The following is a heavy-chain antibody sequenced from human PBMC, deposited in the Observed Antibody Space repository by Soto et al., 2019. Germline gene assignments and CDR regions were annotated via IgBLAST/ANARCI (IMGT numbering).Heavy chain of an antibody. V-gene: IGHV3-48*02. CDR2: ISSSSSTI. D-gene: IGHD6-13*01. CDR1: GFTFSSYS. J-gene: IGHJ3*02. Sequence: GGSLRLSCAASGFTFSSYSMNWVRQAPGKGLEWVSYISSSSSTIYYADSVKGRFTISRDNAKNSLYLQMNSLRDEDTAVYYCARDPPPYSGSWYAFDIWGQGTMVTVSS. CDR3: ARDPPPYSGSWYAFDI.